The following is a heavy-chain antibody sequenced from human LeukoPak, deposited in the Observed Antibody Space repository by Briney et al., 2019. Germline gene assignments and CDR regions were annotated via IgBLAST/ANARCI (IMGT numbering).Heavy chain of an antibody. J-gene: IGHJ4*02. Sequence: PGGSLRLSCAASGFTFSSYGMSWVRQSPGRGLEWVARINRDGTEKDYVDSMKGRFTISRDNAQKSLFLQMDSLRVEDTAVYYCTRDMGVYSNYGAHWGQGTLVTVSS. CDR1: GFTFSSYG. D-gene: IGHD4-11*01. CDR2: INRDGTEK. V-gene: IGHV3-7*01. CDR3: TRDMGVYSNYGAH.